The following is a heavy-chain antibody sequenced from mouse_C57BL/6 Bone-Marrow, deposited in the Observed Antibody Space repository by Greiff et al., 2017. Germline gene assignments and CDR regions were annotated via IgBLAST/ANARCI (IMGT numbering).Heavy chain of an antibody. CDR2: LWGDGST. Sequence: VKVVESGPGLVAPSQSLSITCTVSGFSLTSYGVSWVRQPPGKGLEWLGVLWGDGSTNYHSALISRRSISKDNSKSQVFLKLNSLQTDDTATYYCAKNYGSSYDWYFDVWGTGTTVTVSS. J-gene: IGHJ1*03. D-gene: IGHD1-1*01. CDR1: GFSLTSYG. CDR3: AKNYGSSYDWYFDV. V-gene: IGHV2-3*01.